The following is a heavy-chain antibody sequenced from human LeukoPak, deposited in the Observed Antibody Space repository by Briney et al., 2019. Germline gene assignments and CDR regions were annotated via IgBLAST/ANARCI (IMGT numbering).Heavy chain of an antibody. V-gene: IGHV3-7*01. D-gene: IGHD3-3*01. J-gene: IGHJ2*01. CDR3: TRDFVI. CDR1: GFAFSTYW. CDR2: INQDGSVK. Sequence: SGGSLRLSCAASGFAFSTYWMHWVRQAPGKGLEWVGNINQDGSVKHYVDSVRGRFTISRDNARNSVYLQMNALRVEDTAVYYCTRDFVIWGRGTLVTVSS.